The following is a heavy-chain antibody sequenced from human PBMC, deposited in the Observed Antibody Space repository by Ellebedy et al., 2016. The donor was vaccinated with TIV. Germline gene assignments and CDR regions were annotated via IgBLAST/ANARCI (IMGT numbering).Heavy chain of an antibody. CDR3: AKDRSSGGFVVVTALDY. Sequence: PGGSLRLSCAASGFTFSSSGMSWVRQAPGKGLEWVATINYDGGDTYYADSVKGRFNISRDNAKNTVYLQLNSLRAEDTAVYYCAKDRSSGGFVVVTALDYWGQGSLVTVSS. V-gene: IGHV3-23*01. CDR1: GFTFSSSG. D-gene: IGHD2-21*02. J-gene: IGHJ4*02. CDR2: INYDGGDT.